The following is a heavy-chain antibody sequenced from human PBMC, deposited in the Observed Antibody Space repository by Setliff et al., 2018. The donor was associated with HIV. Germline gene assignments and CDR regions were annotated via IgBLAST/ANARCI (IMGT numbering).Heavy chain of an antibody. V-gene: IGHV4-59*11. CDR1: GGSISSHY. D-gene: IGHD3-10*01. Sequence: SETLSLTCTVSGGSISSHYWSWIRQPPGKGLEWIGSIHYSGSTNYNPSLKSRVTISVDTSKNQFSLKLSAVTAADTALYFCAREAYFFASGTYYFDSWGQGTLVTVSS. CDR3: AREAYFFASGTYYFDS. CDR2: IHYSGST. J-gene: IGHJ4*02.